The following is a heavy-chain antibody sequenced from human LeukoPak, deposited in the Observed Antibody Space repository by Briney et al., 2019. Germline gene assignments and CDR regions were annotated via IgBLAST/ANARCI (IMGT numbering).Heavy chain of an antibody. CDR2: ISSGGAYI. V-gene: IGHV3-21*01. J-gene: IGHJ4*02. Sequence: AGGSLRLPCAASGFTFDTYAMTWVRQAPGKGLEWVSSISSGGAYIYYAESVRGRSTISRDNTKNFLYLQLSTLRVEDTAVYYCARDRPTGRSRGVVVQWGQGTLVTVSS. CDR3: ARDRPTGRSRGVVVQ. D-gene: IGHD2-15*01. CDR1: GFTFDTYA.